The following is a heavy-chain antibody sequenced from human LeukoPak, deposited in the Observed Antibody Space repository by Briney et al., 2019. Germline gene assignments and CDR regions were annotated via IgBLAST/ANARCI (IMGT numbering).Heavy chain of an antibody. CDR3: ASARGETTLTNGAYYYGMGV. CDR2: ISGSGGST. V-gene: IGHV3-23*01. CDR1: GFTFSSYA. D-gene: IGHD4-17*01. J-gene: IGHJ6*02. Sequence: GGSLRLSCAASGFTFSSYAMSWVRQAPGKGLEWVSAISGSGGSTYYADSVKGRFTISRDNSMNTLFLEMNSLRVEDTAVFYCASARGETTLTNGAYYYGMGVWGQGTTVTVSS.